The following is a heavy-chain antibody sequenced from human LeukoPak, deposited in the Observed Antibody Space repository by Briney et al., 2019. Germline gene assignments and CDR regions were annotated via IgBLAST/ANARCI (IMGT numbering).Heavy chain of an antibody. CDR2: ISYDGSNK. CDR1: GFIFSSYA. J-gene: IGHJ4*02. CDR3: ARAQGYGLHLFFDN. Sequence: GGSLRLSCAASGFIFSSYALHWVRQAPGKGLEWVAIISYDGSNKYYADSVMGRFTISRDNSKNTLYLQMNSLTAEDTAVYHCARAQGYGLHLFFDNWGQGTLVTVSS. V-gene: IGHV3-30*04. D-gene: IGHD5-12*01.